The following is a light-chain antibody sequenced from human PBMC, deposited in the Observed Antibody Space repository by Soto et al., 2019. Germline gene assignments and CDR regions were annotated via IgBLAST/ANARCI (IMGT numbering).Light chain of an antibody. CDR1: SNDVGGYNY. V-gene: IGLV2-14*01. J-gene: IGLJ1*01. CDR3: SSYTTTTTSCV. CDR2: DVT. Sequence: QSVLTQPASVSGSPGQSITISCTGTSNDVGGYNYVSWYQQYPGKAPKLIIYDVTNRPSGVSTSFSGSKSGNRATLTISRLQAEDEADYYCSSYTTTTTSCVFGTGTKVTVL.